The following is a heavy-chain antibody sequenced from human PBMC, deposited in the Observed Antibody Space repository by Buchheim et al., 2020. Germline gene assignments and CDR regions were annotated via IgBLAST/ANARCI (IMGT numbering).Heavy chain of an antibody. V-gene: IGHV4-30-2*01. D-gene: IGHD3-22*01. CDR1: GGSISSGGYS. CDR3: AGAPYYYDSSGQVDY. CDR2: IYHSGST. Sequence: QLQLQESGSGLVKPSQTLSLTCAVSGGSISSGGYSWSWIRQPPGKGLEWIGYIYHSGSTYYNPSLKCRVTISVDRSTNHIYLKLSSVTAADTAVYYCAGAPYYYDSSGQVDYWGQGTL. J-gene: IGHJ4*02.